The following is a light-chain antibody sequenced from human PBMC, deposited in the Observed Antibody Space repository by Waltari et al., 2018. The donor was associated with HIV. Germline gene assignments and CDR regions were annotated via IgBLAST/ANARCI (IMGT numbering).Light chain of an antibody. Sequence: QAVVTQEPSLTVSPGGTVTLTCGSSHGPVTSGHHPYWFQQKSGQAPRTLIYDTFNKHSWTPARFSGSLLGGKAALTLSGAQPEDEAEYFCLLSFAGARPVVFGGGTNLTVL. V-gene: IGLV7-46*01. J-gene: IGLJ2*01. CDR1: HGPVTSGHH. CDR3: LLSFAGARPVV. CDR2: DTF.